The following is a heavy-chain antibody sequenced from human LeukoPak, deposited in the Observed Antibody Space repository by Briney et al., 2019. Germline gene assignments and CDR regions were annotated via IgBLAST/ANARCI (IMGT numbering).Heavy chain of an antibody. Sequence: GGSLRLSCAASGFTFLNYAMSWVRQAPGKGLQWVSGISGRDDTTYYTDSPEGSTYYTNSAEGRFTISRDNSKNTVYLQIDSLGVEDTAVYYCAKCMSATGVCLNFDSWGQGILVTVSS. J-gene: IGHJ4*02. D-gene: IGHD2-21*02. CDR1: GFTFLNYA. CDR2: ISGRDDTTYYTDSPEGST. CDR3: AKCMSATGVCLNFDS. V-gene: IGHV3-23*01.